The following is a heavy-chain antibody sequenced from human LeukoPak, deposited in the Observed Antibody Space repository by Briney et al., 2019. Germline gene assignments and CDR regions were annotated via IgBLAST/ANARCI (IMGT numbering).Heavy chain of an antibody. J-gene: IGHJ4*02. D-gene: IGHD3-3*01. CDR1: GFTFSSYT. CDR3: ARGSGYYTAFDY. V-gene: IGHV3-48*01. Sequence: GGSLRLSCEASGFTFSSYTMNWVRQAAGKGLEWVSYIGGISSTIYYADSVKGRFTISRDNAKNCLCLQMNSLTGEDTAVSDCARGSGYYTAFDYWGQGTLVTVSS. CDR2: IGGISSTI.